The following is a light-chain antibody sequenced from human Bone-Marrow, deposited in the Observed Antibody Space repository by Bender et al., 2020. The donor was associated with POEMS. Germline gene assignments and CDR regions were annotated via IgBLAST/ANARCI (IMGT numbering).Light chain of an antibody. CDR1: NSNIGTNA. J-gene: IGLJ1*01. CDR3: AAWDDTVNSYV. CDR2: RTY. Sequence: QSVLTQPPSASGTPGQRVTISCSGSNSNIGTNAVNWYQQFPGTAPKVLIYRTYRRPSEVPGRFSGSKSGTSASLVISGLRSEDEADYYCAAWDDTVNSYVFGTGTRVSVL. V-gene: IGLV1-44*01.